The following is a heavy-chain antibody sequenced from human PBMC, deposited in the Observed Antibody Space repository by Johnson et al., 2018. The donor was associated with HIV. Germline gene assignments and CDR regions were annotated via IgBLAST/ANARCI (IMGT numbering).Heavy chain of an antibody. CDR1: GFTFNSYG. D-gene: IGHD3-3*01. CDR2: IPYDGSNQ. Sequence: QVQVVESGGGVVQPGGSLRLSCAASGFTFNSYGIHWVRQAPGKGLEWVAFIPYDGSNQLYADSVKGRFTISRDNSKNTLYLQMNSLRAEDTAVYYCAKDSEVSGYQPDAFDIWGQGTMVTVSS. V-gene: IGHV3-30*02. J-gene: IGHJ3*02. CDR3: AKDSEVSGYQPDAFDI.